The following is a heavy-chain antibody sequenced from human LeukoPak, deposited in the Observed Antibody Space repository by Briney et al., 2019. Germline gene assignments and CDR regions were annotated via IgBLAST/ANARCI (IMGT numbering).Heavy chain of an antibody. CDR1: GGSFSGYY. J-gene: IGHJ3*02. D-gene: IGHD3-22*01. Sequence: SETLSLTCAVYGGSFSGYYWSWIRQPPGKGLEWIGEINHSGSTNYNPSLKSRVTISVDTSKNQFSLKLSSVTAADTAVYYCASFPQKFSYYDSSGSIWGQGTMVTVSS. CDR3: ASFPQKFSYYDSSGSI. V-gene: IGHV4-34*01. CDR2: INHSGST.